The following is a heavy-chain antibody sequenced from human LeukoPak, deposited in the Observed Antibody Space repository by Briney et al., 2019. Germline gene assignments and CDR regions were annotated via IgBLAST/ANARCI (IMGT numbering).Heavy chain of an antibody. CDR3: ARAALEYCGGDCLDY. J-gene: IGHJ4*02. V-gene: IGHV3-64*02. CDR1: GFTFSSYS. CDR2: ISSDGDNT. D-gene: IGHD2-21*01. Sequence: GGSLRLSCAASGFTFSSYSMNWVRQAPGKGLEYVSVISSDGDNTYYADSVKGRFTISRDNSKNTLYLQMGSLRAEDMAVYYCARAALEYCGGDCLDYWGQGTLVTVPS.